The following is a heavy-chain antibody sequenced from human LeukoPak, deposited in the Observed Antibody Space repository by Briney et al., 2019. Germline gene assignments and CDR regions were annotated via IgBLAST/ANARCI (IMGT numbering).Heavy chain of an antibody. CDR2: TSYDENDK. V-gene: IGHV3-30*03. CDR1: GFSFNNFG. D-gene: IGHD3-22*01. Sequence: GGSLRLSCAASGFSFNNFGMHWVRLAPGKGLEWVAVTSYDENDKYYADSVKGRFTISRDNSKNTLYLQMDSLRADDTAVYYCARERHSGYYRLYDDYYYYGMDVWGQGTTVTVSS. CDR3: ARERHSGYYRLYDDYYYYGMDV. J-gene: IGHJ6*02.